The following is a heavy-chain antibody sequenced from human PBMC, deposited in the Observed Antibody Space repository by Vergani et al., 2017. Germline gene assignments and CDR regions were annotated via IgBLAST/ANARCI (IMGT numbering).Heavy chain of an antibody. J-gene: IGHJ5*02. CDR3: AKDPPDWGFDL. D-gene: IGHD3-9*01. Sequence: QVHLVQSGADVKKPGASVKASCKASEYTFTSNDINWVGQTPGQGLEWMGWMSPDSGVTGYAQKFQGRVTMTRDTSISTAYMEVSRLTSEDTAVYYCAKDPPDWGFDLGGRETQVTVSP. CDR2: MSPDSGVT. V-gene: IGHV1-8*01. CDR1: EYTFTSND.